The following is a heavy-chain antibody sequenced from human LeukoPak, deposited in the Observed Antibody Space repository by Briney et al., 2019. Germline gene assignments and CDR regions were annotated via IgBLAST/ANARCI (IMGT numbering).Heavy chain of an antibody. Sequence: ASVKVSCKASGYTFTSYDINWVRQAPGQGLEWMGWISAYNGNTNYAQKLQGRVTMTTDTSTSTAYMELRSLRSDDTAVYYCARDLTMIVVGPGGYWGQGTLVTVSS. CDR1: GYTFTSYD. J-gene: IGHJ4*02. V-gene: IGHV1-18*01. D-gene: IGHD3-22*01. CDR2: ISAYNGNT. CDR3: ARDLTMIVVGPGGY.